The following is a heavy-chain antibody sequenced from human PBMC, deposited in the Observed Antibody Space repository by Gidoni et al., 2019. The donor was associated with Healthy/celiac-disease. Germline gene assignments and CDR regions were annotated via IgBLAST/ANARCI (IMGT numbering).Heavy chain of an antibody. D-gene: IGHD3-22*01. J-gene: IGHJ4*02. V-gene: IGHV4-39*07. CDR2: IYYSGST. CDR3: ARDSHYYDSSGYYPIDY. CDR1: CGSISSSLYY. Sequence: QLQLQDSGPGLVKPSETLSLTCTVSCGSISSSLYYWCWIRQPPGKGLEWIGSIYYSGSTYYNPSLKSRVTISVDTSKNQCSLKLSSVTAADTAVYYCARDSHYYDSSGYYPIDYWGQGTLVTVSS.